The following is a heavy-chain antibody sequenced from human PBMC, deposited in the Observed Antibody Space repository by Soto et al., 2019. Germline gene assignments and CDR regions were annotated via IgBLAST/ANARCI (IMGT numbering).Heavy chain of an antibody. CDR1: GFTFSTYG. CDR2: IPSDGSNK. J-gene: IGHJ5*02. V-gene: IGHV3-30*18. CDR3: AKDFHPSQSYALYNWFDP. Sequence: QVQLVESGGGVVQPGRSLRLSCAASGFTFSTYGMFWVRQPPGKGLEWVAAIPSDGSNKYYADSVKGRFTISRDNSTNTLFLQMDSRRAEDTAVYYCAKDFHPSQSYALYNWFDPWCQGTLVTVSS. D-gene: IGHD3-16*01.